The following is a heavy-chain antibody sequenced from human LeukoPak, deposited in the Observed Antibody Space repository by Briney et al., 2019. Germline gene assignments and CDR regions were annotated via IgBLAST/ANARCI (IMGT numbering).Heavy chain of an antibody. CDR3: AREAAAGFDY. Sequence: PSETLSLTCTVSGGSISSYYWSWIRQPPGKGLEWIGYIYYSGSTNYNPSLKSRVTISVDTSENHFSLRLSSVTAADTAVYYCAREAAAGFDYWGQGTLVTASS. V-gene: IGHV4-59*01. CDR2: IYYSGST. D-gene: IGHD6-13*01. CDR1: GGSISSYY. J-gene: IGHJ4*02.